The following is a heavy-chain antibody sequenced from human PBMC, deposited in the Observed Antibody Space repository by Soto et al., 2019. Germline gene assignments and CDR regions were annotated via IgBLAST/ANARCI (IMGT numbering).Heavy chain of an antibody. CDR3: ARAPLLYSGIGYYFDC. J-gene: IGHJ4*02. V-gene: IGHV1-2*02. D-gene: IGHD3-22*01. Sequence: QVQLVQSGAEVKKPGASVKVSCKASGYTFTDYYLHWVRQAPGQGLEWMGWINPVSGATKYAQKFQGRVTMTTDTSISIFYMALSRLTSGDSALYYWARAPLLYSGIGYYFDCWGQGNRVNVSS. CDR2: INPVSGAT. CDR1: GYTFTDYY.